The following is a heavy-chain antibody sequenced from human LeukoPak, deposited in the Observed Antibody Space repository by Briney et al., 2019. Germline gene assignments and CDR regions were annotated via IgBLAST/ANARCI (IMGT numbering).Heavy chain of an antibody. CDR3: ANGGGRYSYGSFDY. D-gene: IGHD5-18*01. CDR1: GFTFSSYG. J-gene: IGHJ4*02. Sequence: GRSLRLSCAASGFTFSSYGMHWVRQAPGKGLEWVAVIWYDGSNKYYADSVKGRFTISRDNSKNTLYLQMNSLRAEDTAVYYCANGGGRYSYGSFDYWGQGTLVTVSS. CDR2: IWYDGSNK. V-gene: IGHV3-33*06.